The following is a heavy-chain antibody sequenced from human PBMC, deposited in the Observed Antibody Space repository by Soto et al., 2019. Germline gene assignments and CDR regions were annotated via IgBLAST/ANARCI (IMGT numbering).Heavy chain of an antibody. J-gene: IGHJ6*03. CDR1: GFTFSTYA. CDR2: ITTSGGNT. V-gene: IGHV3-23*01. Sequence: EVQLLESGGGLVQPGGSLRLSCAASGFTFSTYAMSWVRQAPGKGLEWVSTITTSGGNTYYADSVQGRFTISRDNSKNTLYLQMNRLRAEDTGLYYCAGSYCTHCVCYTKCYYYLDVWGKGTTVTVSS. CDR3: AGSYCTHCVCYTKCYYYLDV. D-gene: IGHD2-8*01.